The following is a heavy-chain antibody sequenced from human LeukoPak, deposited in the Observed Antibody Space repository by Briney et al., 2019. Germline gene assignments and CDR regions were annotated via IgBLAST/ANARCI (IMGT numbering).Heavy chain of an antibody. J-gene: IGHJ4*02. Sequence: GGSLRLSWAASGCTFSGYWMHWVRQAPGKGLVWVSRISSDGSSTSYADSVKGRFTISRDNAKNTLYLQMNSLRAEDTAVYYCARDRSSEWELLWWGQGTLVTVSS. CDR1: GCTFSGYW. D-gene: IGHD1-26*01. CDR3: ARDRSSEWELLW. CDR2: ISSDGSST. V-gene: IGHV3-74*01.